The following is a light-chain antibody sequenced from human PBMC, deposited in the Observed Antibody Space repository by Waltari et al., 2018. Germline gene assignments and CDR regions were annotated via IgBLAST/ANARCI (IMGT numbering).Light chain of an antibody. J-gene: IGKJ1*01. CDR3: LQYNSYPRT. V-gene: IGKV1-16*01. CDR1: QGINNY. Sequence: DIQMTQPPSSLSASVGDRVTITCRASQGINNYLSWFQHKSWKAPRSLIYGASILQSGVPSRFSGSGAGTDFTLASSSLQREDFATYCCLQYNSYPRTFGQGTKVEIK. CDR2: GAS.